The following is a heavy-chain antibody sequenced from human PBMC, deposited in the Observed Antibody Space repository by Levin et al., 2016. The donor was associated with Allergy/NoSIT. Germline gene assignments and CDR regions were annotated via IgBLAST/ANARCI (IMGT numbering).Heavy chain of an antibody. J-gene: IGHJ6*02. CDR3: AVLRRGSGAHYYGMDV. D-gene: IGHD3-10*01. V-gene: IGHV1-46*03. Sequence: WVRQAPGQGLEWMGIINPSGGSTSYAQKFQGRVTMTRDTSTSTVYMELSSLRSEDTAVYYCAVLRRGSGAHYYGMDVWGQGTTVTVSS. CDR2: INPSGGST.